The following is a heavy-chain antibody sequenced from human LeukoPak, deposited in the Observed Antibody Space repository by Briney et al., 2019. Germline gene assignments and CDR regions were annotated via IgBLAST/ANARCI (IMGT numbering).Heavy chain of an antibody. CDR2: IIPIFGTA. D-gene: IGHD6-13*01. CDR1: GGTFSSYA. CDR3: ARERPPGDSSNWFLEGYFDI. V-gene: IGHV1-69*05. J-gene: IGHJ4*02. Sequence: SVKVSCKASGGTFSSYAITWVRQAPGQGLEWMGRIIPIFGTANYAQKIQGRVTITTDESTSTAYMELSILRSDDTAVYYCARERPPGDSSNWFLEGYFDIWGQGTLVTVSS.